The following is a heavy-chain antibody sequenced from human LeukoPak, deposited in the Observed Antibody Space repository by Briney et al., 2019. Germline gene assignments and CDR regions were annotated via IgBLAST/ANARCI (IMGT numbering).Heavy chain of an antibody. J-gene: IGHJ4*02. V-gene: IGHV3-66*01. CDR2: TYSSGTT. Sequence: GGSLRLSCAASGFTVSTSYVSWVRQAPGKGLEWVSVTYSSGTTYYADSLKGRFTISRDSSKNTLYLQINNLRVDDTAVYYCARVSPFDYGGQGTLVTVSS. CDR3: ARVSPFDY. CDR1: GFTVSTSY.